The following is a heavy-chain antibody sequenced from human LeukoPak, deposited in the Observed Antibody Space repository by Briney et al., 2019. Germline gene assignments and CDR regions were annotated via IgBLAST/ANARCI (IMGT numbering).Heavy chain of an antibody. V-gene: IGHV3-23*01. CDR2: ISGSGGST. D-gene: IGHD3-22*01. Sequence: PGGSLRLSCAASGFTFSSYAMSRVRQAPGKGLGWVSAISGSGGSTYYADSVKGRFTISRDNSKNTLYLQMNSLRAEDTAVYYCAKGAYDSSGYYWDYWGHGTLVTVSS. CDR3: AKGAYDSSGYYWDY. J-gene: IGHJ4*01. CDR1: GFTFSSYA.